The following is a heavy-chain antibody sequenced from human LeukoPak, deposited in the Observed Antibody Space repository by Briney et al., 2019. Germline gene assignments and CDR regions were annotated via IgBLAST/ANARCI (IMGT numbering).Heavy chain of an antibody. D-gene: IGHD4-17*01. J-gene: IGHJ4*02. CDR1: GFTFSSYS. V-gene: IGHV3-21*01. CDR2: ISSSTSYI. Sequence: GGSLRLSCAASGFTFSSYSMNWIRQAPGKGLEWVSSISSSTSYIYYADSVKGRFTISKDNAKNSLYLQMNSLRAEDTAMYYCARAGGSTVSHSDYWTREPWSPSPQ. CDR3: ARAGGSTVSHSDY.